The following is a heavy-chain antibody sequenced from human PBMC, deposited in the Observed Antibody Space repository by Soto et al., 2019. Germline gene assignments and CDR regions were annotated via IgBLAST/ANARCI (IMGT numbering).Heavy chain of an antibody. V-gene: IGHV1-18*01. CDR3: ARGGYYDKVWGKMNYYGLDV. Sequence: QVRLVQSAAEVKKPGASVKVSCKASGYTFIRYGITWVRQAPGQGLEWMGWISAYNDYTNYAQKLQGRVTMTTDTSPSTVYMELRSLRSDDTDVYYCARGGYYDKVWGKMNYYGLDVWGQGTTVTVSS. CDR1: GYTFIRYG. J-gene: IGHJ6*02. CDR2: ISAYNDYT. D-gene: IGHD3-16*01.